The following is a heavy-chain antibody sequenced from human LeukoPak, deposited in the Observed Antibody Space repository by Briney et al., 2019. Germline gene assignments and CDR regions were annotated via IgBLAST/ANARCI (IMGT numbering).Heavy chain of an antibody. V-gene: IGHV3-21*01. D-gene: IGHD2-21*02. CDR1: GFTFSAYA. CDR2: ISSSSSYI. CDR3: ARDVTHCGGDCYSGDY. Sequence: PGGSLRLSCEASGFTFSAYAMTWVRQAPGKGLELVSSISSSSSYINYADSVKGRFTISRDNAKNSLYLQMNSLRAEDTAVYYCARDVTHCGGDCYSGDYWGQGTLVTVSS. J-gene: IGHJ4*02.